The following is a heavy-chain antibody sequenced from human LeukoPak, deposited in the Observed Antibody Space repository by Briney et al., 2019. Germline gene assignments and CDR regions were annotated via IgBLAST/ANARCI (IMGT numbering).Heavy chain of an antibody. J-gene: IGHJ5*02. CDR1: GFTFSSYS. V-gene: IGHV3-21*01. Sequence: GGSLRLSCAASGFTFSSYSMNWVRQAPGKGLEWVSSISSSSSYKYYADSVKGRFTISRDNAKNSLYLQMNSLRAEDTAVYYCARDGVRGVISSWGQGTLVTVSS. CDR3: ARDGVRGVISS. D-gene: IGHD3-10*01. CDR2: ISSSSSYK.